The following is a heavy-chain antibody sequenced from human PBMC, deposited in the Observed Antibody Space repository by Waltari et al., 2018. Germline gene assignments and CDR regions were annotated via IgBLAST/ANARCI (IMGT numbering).Heavy chain of an antibody. D-gene: IGHD6-13*01. CDR1: GGSFSGYY. J-gene: IGHJ4*02. CDR2: INQSGST. V-gene: IGHV4-34*01. CDR3: ACNSYIAAAGTFDY. Sequence: QVQLQQWGAGLLKPSETLSLTCAVYGGSFSGYYWSWIRQPPGKGLEWIGEINQSGSTNYNPALKSRVTISVDTSKNQFSLKLSSVTAADTAVYYCACNSYIAAAGTFDYWGQGTLVTVSS.